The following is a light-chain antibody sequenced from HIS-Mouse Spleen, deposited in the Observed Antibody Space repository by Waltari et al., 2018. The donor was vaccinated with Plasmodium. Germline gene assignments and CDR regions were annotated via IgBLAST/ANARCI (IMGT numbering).Light chain of an antibody. CDR1: SSDVGGYNY. Sequence: QSALTQPASVSGSPGQSITISCPGTSSDVGGYNYVSWYQQHPGKAPKLIIYDVSNRPSGVSNRFSGSKSGNTASLTISGLQAEDEADYYCSSYTSSSTLYVVFGGGTKLTVL. CDR2: DVS. J-gene: IGLJ2*01. V-gene: IGLV2-14*03. CDR3: SSYTSSSTLYVV.